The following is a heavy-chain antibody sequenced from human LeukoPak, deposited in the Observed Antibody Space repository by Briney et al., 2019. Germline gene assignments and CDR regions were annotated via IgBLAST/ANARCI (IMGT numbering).Heavy chain of an antibody. V-gene: IGHV1-46*03. CDR1: GYTFTSYY. J-gene: IGHJ3*02. CDR2: INPSGGST. D-gene: IGHD6-19*01. CDR3: AAPPTGWVGASDAFDI. Sequence: ASVKVSCKASGYTFTSYYMHWVRQAPGQGLEWMGIINPSGGSTSYAQKFQGRVTMTRDTSTSTVYMELSSLRSEDTAVYYCAAPPTGWVGASDAFDIWGQGTTVTVSS.